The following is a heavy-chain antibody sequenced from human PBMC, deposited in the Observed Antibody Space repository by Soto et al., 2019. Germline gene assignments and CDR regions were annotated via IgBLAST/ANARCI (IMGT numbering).Heavy chain of an antibody. V-gene: IGHV1-2*02. CDR3: ARGGSIIVVVVASTLRWFDP. J-gene: IGHJ5*02. CDR1: GYTFTGYY. Sequence: GAPVKISCKAPGYTFTGYYMHWVRQAPGQGLEGMGWINPNSGGTNYAQKFQRRVTKTRDTSISTAYRELGRLRSDDKAVYYCARGGSIIVVVVASTLRWFDPWGQGTMVTVSS. CDR2: INPNSGGT. D-gene: IGHD2-15*01.